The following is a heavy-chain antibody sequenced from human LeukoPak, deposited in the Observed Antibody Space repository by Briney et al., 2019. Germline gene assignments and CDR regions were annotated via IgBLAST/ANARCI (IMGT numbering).Heavy chain of an antibody. Sequence: ASVKVSCKASGGTFRNYAISWVRQAPGQGLEWMGGVIPIFGTASYAQKFQGRVTITADESTTTAYMELSSLRSEDTAVHYCARVNMRFGQQLFFGDYWGQGTLVTVSS. D-gene: IGHD6-13*01. CDR1: GGTFRNYA. CDR2: VIPIFGTA. J-gene: IGHJ4*02. CDR3: ARVNMRFGQQLFFGDY. V-gene: IGHV1-69*13.